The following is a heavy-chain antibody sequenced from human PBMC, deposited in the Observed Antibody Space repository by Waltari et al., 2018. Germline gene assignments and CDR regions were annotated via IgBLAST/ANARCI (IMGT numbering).Heavy chain of an antibody. CDR3: TRGGDDSSWYWRN. J-gene: IGHJ4*02. CDR1: GFTFSNNW. D-gene: IGHD6-13*01. CDR2: INQDGSEK. Sequence: EVQLVESGGGLVQPGGSLRLSCAASGFTFSNNWMTWVRQAPGKGRVWVAKINQDGSEKDSVESVKGRFTISGENAKNSLYLQLNSLGADDTAVYYCTRGGDDSSWYWRNWGQGTLVTVSS. V-gene: IGHV3-7*01.